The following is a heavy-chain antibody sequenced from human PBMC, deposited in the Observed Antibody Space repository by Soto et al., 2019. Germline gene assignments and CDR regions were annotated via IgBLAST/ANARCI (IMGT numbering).Heavy chain of an antibody. J-gene: IGHJ6*02. Sequence: GESLKISCKGSGYSFANYWIGWVRQMPGKGLEWMAIIYPSDSDARYSPSFQGQVTISADKSISTAYLQWSSLKASDTAMYYCARQNIVLVPAATKAYYYYYGMDVWGQGTTVTVSS. D-gene: IGHD2-2*01. V-gene: IGHV5-51*01. CDR3: ARQNIVLVPAATKAYYYYYGMDV. CDR2: IYPSDSDA. CDR1: GYSFANYW.